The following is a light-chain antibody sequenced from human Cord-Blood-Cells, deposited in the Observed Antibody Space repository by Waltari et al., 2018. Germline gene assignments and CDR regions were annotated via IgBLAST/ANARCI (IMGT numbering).Light chain of an antibody. Sequence: QSALTQPASVSGSPGQSIPISSPGTSSDVGGYNFVSWYQQHPGNAPKLMIYEVSNRPSGVSNRFSGSKSGNTASLTISGLQAEDEADYYCSSYTSSSTYVFGTGTKVTVL. CDR2: EVS. V-gene: IGLV2-14*01. CDR1: SSDVGGYNF. J-gene: IGLJ1*01. CDR3: SSYTSSSTYV.